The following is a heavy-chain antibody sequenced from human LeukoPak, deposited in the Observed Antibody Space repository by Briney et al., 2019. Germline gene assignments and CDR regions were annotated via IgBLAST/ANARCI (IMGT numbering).Heavy chain of an antibody. J-gene: IGHJ6*02. CDR2: ISAYNGNT. Sequence: ASVKVSCKASGYTFTSYGISWVRQAPGQGLEWMGWISAYNGNTNYAQKLQGRVTMTTDTSTSTAYMELRSLRSDDTAVYYCARVTYYYDSSGYSRLDYYYGMDVWGQGTTVTVS. CDR1: GYTFTSYG. CDR3: ARVTYYYDSSGYSRLDYYYGMDV. V-gene: IGHV1-18*01. D-gene: IGHD3-22*01.